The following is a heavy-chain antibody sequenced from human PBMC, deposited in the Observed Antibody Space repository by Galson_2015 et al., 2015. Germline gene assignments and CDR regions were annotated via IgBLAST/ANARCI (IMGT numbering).Heavy chain of an antibody. CDR1: GFTFSSYG. J-gene: IGHJ4*02. Sequence: LRLSCAASGFTFSSYGMHWVRQAPGKGLEWVAVISYDGSNKYYADSVKGRFTISRDNSKNTLYLQMNSPRAEDTAVYYCTRGSPKGHDYWGQGTLVTVSS. D-gene: IGHD6-6*01. V-gene: IGHV3-30*03. CDR2: ISYDGSNK. CDR3: TRGSPKGHDY.